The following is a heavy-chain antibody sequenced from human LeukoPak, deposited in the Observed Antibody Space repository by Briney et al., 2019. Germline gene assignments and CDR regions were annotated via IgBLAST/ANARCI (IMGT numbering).Heavy chain of an antibody. CDR3: AWMDWGAGYYYYGMDV. Sequence: SRPTLVNPTQTLTLTCTFSGFSLSASGMCGSWIRQPPGKALEWLARIDWDDDKYYSTSLKTRLNISNDTSKNQVILTMTIMDPVDTATYYGAWMDWGAGYYYYGMDVWGQGTTVTVSS. V-gene: IGHV2-70*11. D-gene: IGHD7-27*01. CDR1: GFSLSASGMC. CDR2: IDWDDDK. J-gene: IGHJ6*02.